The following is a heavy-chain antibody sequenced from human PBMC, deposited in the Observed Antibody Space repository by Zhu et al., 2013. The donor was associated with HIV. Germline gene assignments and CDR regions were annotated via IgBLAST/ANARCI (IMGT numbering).Heavy chain of an antibody. Sequence: QVQLVQSGAEVKKPGSSVKVSCKASGGTFSSYAISWVRQAPGQGLEWMGGIIPIFGTANYAQKFQGRVTITADESTSTAYMELSSLRSEDTAVYYCARASSSYLGSDVVVPAAMYYYYGMDVWGRRDRPVTV. CDR2: IIPIFGTA. J-gene: IGHJ6*02. D-gene: IGHD2-2*01. CDR3: ARASSSYLGSDVVVPAAMYYYYGMDV. CDR1: GGTFSSYA. V-gene: IGHV1-69*01.